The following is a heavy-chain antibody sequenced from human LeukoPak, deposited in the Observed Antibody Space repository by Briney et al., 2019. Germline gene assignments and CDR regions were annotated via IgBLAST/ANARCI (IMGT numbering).Heavy chain of an antibody. J-gene: IGHJ4*02. CDR1: GGSFSGYY. CDR3: ARSGTYRGYFDY. Sequence: SETLSLTCVVYGGSFSGYYWSWIRQPPGKGLEWIGEINYSGSTNYNPSLKSRVTISVDTSKNQFSLKLSSVTAADTAVYFCARSGTYRGYFDYWGQGTLVTVSS. D-gene: IGHD1-26*01. V-gene: IGHV4-34*01. CDR2: INYSGST.